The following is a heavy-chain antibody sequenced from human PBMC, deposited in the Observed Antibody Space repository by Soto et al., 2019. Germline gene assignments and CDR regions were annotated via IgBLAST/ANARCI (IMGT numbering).Heavy chain of an antibody. CDR1: GGSISSSSYY. Sequence: SETLSLTCTVSGGSISSSSYYWGWIRQPPGKGLEWIGSIYYSGSTYYNPSLKGRVTISVDTSKNQFSLKLSSVTAADTAVYYCARHLSYDFWSGYSNMLHFDYWGQGTLVTVSS. CDR3: ARHLSYDFWSGYSNMLHFDY. D-gene: IGHD3-3*01. J-gene: IGHJ4*02. V-gene: IGHV4-39*01. CDR2: IYYSGST.